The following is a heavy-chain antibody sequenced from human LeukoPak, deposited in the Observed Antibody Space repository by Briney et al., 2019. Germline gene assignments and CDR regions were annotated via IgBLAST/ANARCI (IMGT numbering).Heavy chain of an antibody. CDR3: ARTYYDILTGYYSHFDY. J-gene: IGHJ4*02. D-gene: IGHD3-9*01. V-gene: IGHV1-18*01. CDR2: ISAYNGNT. Sequence: ASVKVSCKASGYTFTSYGISWVRQAPGQGLEWMGWISAYNGNTNYAQKLQGRVTMTTDTSTSTAYMELRSLRSDDTAAYYCARTYYDILTGYYSHFDYWGQGTLVTVSS. CDR1: GYTFTSYG.